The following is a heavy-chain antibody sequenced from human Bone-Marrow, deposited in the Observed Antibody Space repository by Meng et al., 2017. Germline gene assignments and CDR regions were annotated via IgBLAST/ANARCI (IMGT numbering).Heavy chain of an antibody. CDR3: AAAWELLPPGY. Sequence: VQLVESGGGVVKPGRSLRLSCAASGFTISTYWLHWVRQAPGKGLVWVSRTSRDGSDTVYADSVKGRFTMSRDNAKNTLYLQMNSLRAEDTAVYYCAAAWELLPPGYWGQGTLVTVSS. J-gene: IGHJ4*02. CDR1: GFTISTYW. D-gene: IGHD1-26*01. CDR2: TSRDGSDT. V-gene: IGHV3-74*02.